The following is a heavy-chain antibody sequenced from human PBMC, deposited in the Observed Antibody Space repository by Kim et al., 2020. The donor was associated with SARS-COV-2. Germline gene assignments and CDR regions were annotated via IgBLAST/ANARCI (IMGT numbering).Heavy chain of an antibody. CDR2: ISSSSSYT. D-gene: IGHD4-4*01. J-gene: IGHJ6*02. Sequence: GGSLRLSCAASGFTFSDYYMSWIRQAPGKGLEWVSYISSSSSYTNYADSVKDRFTISRDNAKNSLYLQMNSLRAEDTAVYYCARGPFGNYGGPYYYYGMDVWGQGTTVTVSS. CDR3: ARGPFGNYGGPYYYYGMDV. V-gene: IGHV3-11*05. CDR1: GFTFSDYY.